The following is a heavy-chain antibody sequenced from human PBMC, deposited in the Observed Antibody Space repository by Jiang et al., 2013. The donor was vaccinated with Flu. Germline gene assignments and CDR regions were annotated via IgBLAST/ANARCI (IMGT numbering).Heavy chain of an antibody. D-gene: IGHD3-10*01. J-gene: IGHJ4*02. CDR2: IYWDGAK. Sequence: KPTQTLTLTCTFSGFSLTTGGVGVGWLRQPPGKTLEWLSLIYWDGAKRYSPSLKDRLAISEGTSSNQVVLTMTNMDPADTGTYYCAHRRGITLVQGIIFGDYFDYWGQGILVTVSS. CDR3: AHRRGITLVQGIIFGDYFDY. V-gene: IGHV2-5*02. CDR1: GFSLTTGGVG.